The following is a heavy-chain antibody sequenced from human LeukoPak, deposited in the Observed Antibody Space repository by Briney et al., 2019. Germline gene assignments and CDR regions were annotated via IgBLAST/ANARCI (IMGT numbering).Heavy chain of an antibody. J-gene: IGHJ1*01. Sequence: PSETLSLTCTVSGGSISSSGYYWSWIRQPPGKGLEWIGYIYHSGSTYYNPSLKSRVTISVDRSKNQFSLRLSSVTAADTAVHYCASRNDYYDSSGSGQYFQHWGQGTLVTVSS. D-gene: IGHD3-22*01. CDR2: IYHSGST. CDR1: GGSISSSGYY. CDR3: ASRNDYYDSSGSGQYFQH. V-gene: IGHV4-30-2*01.